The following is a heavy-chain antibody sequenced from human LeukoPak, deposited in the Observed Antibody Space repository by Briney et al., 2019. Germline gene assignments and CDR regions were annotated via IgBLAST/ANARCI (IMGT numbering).Heavy chain of an antibody. D-gene: IGHD4-17*01. V-gene: IGHV4-31*03. CDR1: GGSISSGGYY. J-gene: IGHJ4*02. CDR2: IYYSGST. CDR3: ARLYGDYEIDFDY. Sequence: PSETLSLTCTVSGGSISSGGYYWSWIRQHPGKGLEWIGYIYYSGSTYYNPSLKSRVTISVDTSKNQFSLKLSSVTAADTAVYYCARLYGDYEIDFDYWGQGTLVTVSS.